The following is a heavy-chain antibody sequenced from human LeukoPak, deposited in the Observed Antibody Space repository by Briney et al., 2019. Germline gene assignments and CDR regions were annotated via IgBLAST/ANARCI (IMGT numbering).Heavy chain of an antibody. CDR2: IYPGDSDT. Sequence: GESLKISCKGSGYSFTSYRIGWVRQMPGKGLEWMGIIYPGDSDTRYSPSFQGQVTISADKSISTAYLQWSSLKASDTAMYYCARVIAAAGTPPDYWGQGTLVTVSS. CDR3: ARVIAAAGTPPDY. V-gene: IGHV5-51*01. CDR1: GYSFTSYR. D-gene: IGHD6-13*01. J-gene: IGHJ4*02.